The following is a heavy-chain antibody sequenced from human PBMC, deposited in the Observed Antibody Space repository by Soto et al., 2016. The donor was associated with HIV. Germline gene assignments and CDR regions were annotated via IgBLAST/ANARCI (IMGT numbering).Heavy chain of an antibody. V-gene: IGHV1-8*03. CDR1: GYTFIGYY. J-gene: IGHJ2*01. CDR2: MNPNSGNT. CDR3: ARGRGITMVRGIINWYFDL. D-gene: IGHD3-10*01. Sequence: QVQLVQSGAEVKKPGASVKVSCKSSGYTFIGYYIHWVRQAPGQGLEWMGWMNPNSGNTGYAQKFQGRVTITRNTSISTAYMELSSLRSEDTAVYYCARGRGITMVRGIINWYFDLWGRGTLVTVSS.